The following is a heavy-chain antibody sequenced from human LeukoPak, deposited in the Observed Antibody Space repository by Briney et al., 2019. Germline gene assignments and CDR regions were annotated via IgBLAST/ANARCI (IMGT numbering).Heavy chain of an antibody. CDR3: AREGSGWTYYYYYMDV. Sequence: SETLSLTCAVYGGSFSGYYWSWIRQPPGKGLEWIGEINHSGSTNYNPSLKSRVTISVDTSKNQFSLKLSSVTAADTAVYYCAREGSGWTYYYYYMDVWGKGTTVTVSS. CDR2: INHSGST. J-gene: IGHJ6*03. V-gene: IGHV4-34*01. CDR1: GGSFSGYY. D-gene: IGHD6-19*01.